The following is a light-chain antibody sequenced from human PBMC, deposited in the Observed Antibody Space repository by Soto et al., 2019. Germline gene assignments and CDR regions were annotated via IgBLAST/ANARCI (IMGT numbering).Light chain of an antibody. Sequence: QAVVTQESSFSVSPGGTVTLTCGLISGTVSTANNPNWYQQTPGQAPRTLIYSTSTRSFGVPDRFSGSILGNKAALTIAGAQADDESDYYCALFMGNGISVFGTGTKLTVL. CDR1: SGTVSTANN. CDR3: ALFMGNGISV. J-gene: IGLJ1*01. V-gene: IGLV8-61*01. CDR2: STS.